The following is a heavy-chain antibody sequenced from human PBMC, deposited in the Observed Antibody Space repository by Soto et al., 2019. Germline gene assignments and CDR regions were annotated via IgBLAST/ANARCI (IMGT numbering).Heavy chain of an antibody. CDR3: EKADFWSGLANYFDY. V-gene: IGHV3-7*03. Sequence: GGSLRLSCAASGFTFSSYWMSWVRQAPGKGLEWVANIKQDGSEKYYVDSVKGRFTISRDNAKNSLYLQMNSLRAEDTAVYYCEKADFWSGLANYFDYWGQGILVTVSS. CDR1: GFTFSSYW. D-gene: IGHD3-3*01. CDR2: IKQDGSEK. J-gene: IGHJ4*02.